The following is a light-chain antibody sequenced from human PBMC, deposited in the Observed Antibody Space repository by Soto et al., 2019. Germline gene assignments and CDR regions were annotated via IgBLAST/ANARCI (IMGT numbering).Light chain of an antibody. J-gene: IGKJ1*01. CDR3: QQFFKWPWT. CDR1: QSVSSD. CDR2: GAS. V-gene: IGKV3-15*01. Sequence: EIVMTQSPATLSVSPGERATLSCRASQSVSSDLAWYQQKPGQAPRLLIYGASTRATGIPARFSGSGSGKEFTLIISSLQSEDSALYYCQQFFKWPWTFGQGTMVGIK.